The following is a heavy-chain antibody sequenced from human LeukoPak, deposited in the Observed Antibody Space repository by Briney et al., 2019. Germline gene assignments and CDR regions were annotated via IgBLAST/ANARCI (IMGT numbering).Heavy chain of an antibody. CDR2: INWNGGST. D-gene: IGHD6-13*01. CDR1: GFTFDDYG. J-gene: IGHJ4*02. Sequence: GGSLRLSCAASGFTFDDYGMSWVRQAPGKGLEWVSGINWNGGSTGYADSVKGRFTISRDNAKNSLYLQMNSLRAEDTALYYCAKDSAAGIALGFFDYWGQGTLVTASS. V-gene: IGHV3-20*04. CDR3: AKDSAAGIALGFFDY.